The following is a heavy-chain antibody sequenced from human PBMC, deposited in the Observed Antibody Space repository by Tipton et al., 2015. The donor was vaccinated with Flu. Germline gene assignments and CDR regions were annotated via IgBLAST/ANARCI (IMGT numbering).Heavy chain of an antibody. CDR3: AGDRRGLVTFAGLYSYYGMDV. CDR1: GFTVSSQY. J-gene: IGHJ6*02. CDR2: ISNGGHT. Sequence: SLRLSCAASGFTVSSQYMYWVRQAQGKGLEWLSVISNGGHTVYADSVQGRFTVSRDDSMNTVHLQMDSLTPEDTAMYYCAGDRRGLVTFAGLYSYYGMDVWGQGTTVIVSS. V-gene: IGHV3-66*02. D-gene: IGHD3-16*01.